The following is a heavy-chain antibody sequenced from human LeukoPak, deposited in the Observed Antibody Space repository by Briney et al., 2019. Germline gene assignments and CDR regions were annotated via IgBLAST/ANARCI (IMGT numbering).Heavy chain of an antibody. CDR1: GFTFSNYG. CDR2: ISGSGGST. Sequence: GGSLRLSCAASGFTFSNYGMSWVRRAPGKGLEWVSAISGSGGSTYYADSVKGRFTISRDNSKNTLYLQMNSLRAEDTAVYYCAKDTRQLDAFDIWGQGTMVTVSS. D-gene: IGHD6-13*01. V-gene: IGHV3-23*01. J-gene: IGHJ3*02. CDR3: AKDTRQLDAFDI.